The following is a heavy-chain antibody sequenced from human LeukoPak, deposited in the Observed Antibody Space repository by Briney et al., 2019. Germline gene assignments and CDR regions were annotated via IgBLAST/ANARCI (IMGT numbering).Heavy chain of an antibody. J-gene: IGHJ1*01. Sequence: GESLKISWKGSEYSFTNYWLGWVRQMPGKGLELMGIIDPGDADTRYSPSFQGQVTISAGKSISTAYLQWSSLKASDTAMYFCATYAGSYSKYFQHWGQGTLVTVSS. CDR1: EYSFTNYW. CDR2: IDPGDADT. V-gene: IGHV5-51*01. CDR3: ATYAGSYSKYFQH. D-gene: IGHD3-10*01.